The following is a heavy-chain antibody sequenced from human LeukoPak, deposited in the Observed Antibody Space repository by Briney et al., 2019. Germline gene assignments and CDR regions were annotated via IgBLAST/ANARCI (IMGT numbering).Heavy chain of an antibody. Sequence: GGSLRLSCAASGFTFSSYWMSWVRQAPGKGLEWVAFIRYDGSNKYYADSVKGRFTISRDNSKNTLYLQMNSLRAEDTAVYYCARLQQLAFCYFDYWGQGTLVTVSS. V-gene: IGHV3-30*02. D-gene: IGHD6-13*01. CDR1: GFTFSSYW. CDR2: IRYDGSNK. J-gene: IGHJ4*02. CDR3: ARLQQLAFCYFDY.